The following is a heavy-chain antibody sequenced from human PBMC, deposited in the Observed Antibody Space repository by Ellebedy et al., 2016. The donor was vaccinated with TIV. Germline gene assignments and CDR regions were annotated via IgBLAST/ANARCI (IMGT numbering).Heavy chain of an antibody. V-gene: IGHV3-53*01. J-gene: IGHJ4*02. Sequence: GESLKISCAASEFIVCSNYMCWVRQAPGKGLEWVSIMFSGGNRYYADSVKGRFTISRDHYKNTLYLQMNSLRVEDTAVYNCARDQMDYWGQGTLVTVSS. CDR1: EFIVCSNY. CDR3: ARDQMDY. CDR2: MFSGGNR.